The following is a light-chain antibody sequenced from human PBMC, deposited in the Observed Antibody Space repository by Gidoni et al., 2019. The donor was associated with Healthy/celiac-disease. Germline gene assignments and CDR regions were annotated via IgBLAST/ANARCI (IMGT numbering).Light chain of an antibody. CDR1: QSIISW. CDR3: EQYNSYSPT. V-gene: IGKV1-5*03. CDR2: KAS. J-gene: IGKJ3*01. Sequence: DIQMTQSPSTLSESVGDGVTITYLARQSIISWLAWYQQQPGIAPKLLIYKASSLESGVPSRFIGSGSGTEFTLTISSLHPDDFATSYCEQYNSYSPTFGPGTKVDIK.